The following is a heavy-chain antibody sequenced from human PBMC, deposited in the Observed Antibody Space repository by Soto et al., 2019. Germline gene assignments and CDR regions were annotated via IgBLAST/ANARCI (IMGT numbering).Heavy chain of an antibody. CDR3: ARGLDGYSSSWFDY. CDR2: INHSGST. J-gene: IGHJ4*02. Sequence: SQTLSLTCAVYGGSFSGYYWSWIRQPPGQGLEWIGEINHSGSTNYNPSRKSRVTRSVDTSKNPFSLKLSSVTAADTAVYYCARGLDGYSSSWFDYWGQGTLVTVSS. CDR1: GGSFSGYY. V-gene: IGHV4-34*01. D-gene: IGHD6-13*01.